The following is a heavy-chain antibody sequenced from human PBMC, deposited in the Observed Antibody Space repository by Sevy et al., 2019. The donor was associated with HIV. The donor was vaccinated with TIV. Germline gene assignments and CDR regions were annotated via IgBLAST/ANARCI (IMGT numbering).Heavy chain of an antibody. Sequence: GGSLRLSCKPSGFTFITYAMNWVRQAPGKGLEWVSTIYGSGGTTYYAESVKGRFTISRDISKNILYLQLNSLRTEDSAVYYCAGGRYDSSGSFDAFDIWCQGTMVTVSS. CDR3: AGGRYDSSGSFDAFDI. CDR1: GFTFITYA. V-gene: IGHV3-23*01. CDR2: IYGSGGTT. J-gene: IGHJ3*02. D-gene: IGHD3-22*01.